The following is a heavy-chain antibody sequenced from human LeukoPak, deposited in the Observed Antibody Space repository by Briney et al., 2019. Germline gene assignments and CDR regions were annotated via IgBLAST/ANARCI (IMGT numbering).Heavy chain of an antibody. J-gene: IGHJ1*01. CDR1: GFTFSSYW. V-gene: IGHV3-7*01. D-gene: IGHD3-22*01. CDR2: IKQDGSEK. CDR3: ARDQNYYDSSGYYYPEYFQH. Sequence: GGSLRLSCAASGFTFSSYWMSWVRQAPGKGLEWVANIKQDGSEKYYVDSVKGRFTISRDNAKNSLYLQINSLRAEDTAVYYCARDQNYYDSSGYYYPEYFQHWGQGTLVTVSS.